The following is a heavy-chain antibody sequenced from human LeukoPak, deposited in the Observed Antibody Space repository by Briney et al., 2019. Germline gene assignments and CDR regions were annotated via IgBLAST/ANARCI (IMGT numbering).Heavy chain of an antibody. CDR1: GGSISSSSYY. V-gene: IGHV4-39*07. J-gene: IGHJ5*02. D-gene: IGHD3-10*01. CDR2: IYYSGST. CDR3: ARDREYYYGSGSSRFDP. Sequence: SETLSLTCTVSGGSISSSSYYWGWIRQPPGKGLEWIGSIYYSGSTYYNPSLKSRVTISVDTSKNQFSLKLSSVTAADTAVYYCARDREYYYGSGSSRFDPWGQGTLVTVSS.